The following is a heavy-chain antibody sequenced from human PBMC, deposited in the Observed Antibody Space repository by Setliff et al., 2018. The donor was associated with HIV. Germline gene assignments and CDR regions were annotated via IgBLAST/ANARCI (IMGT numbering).Heavy chain of an antibody. J-gene: IGHJ4*02. D-gene: IGHD5-18*01. CDR3: ASIELAAMVPVDY. V-gene: IGHV3-30*01. CDR1: GFIFSSYA. Sequence: HPGGSLRLSCAASGFIFSSYAMHWVRQAPGKGLEWVAVMSYDGNNKYYADSVKGRFTISRDNSKNTLFLQMNSLRPEDTAVYYCASIELAAMVPVDYWGQGTLVTVSS. CDR2: MSYDGNNK.